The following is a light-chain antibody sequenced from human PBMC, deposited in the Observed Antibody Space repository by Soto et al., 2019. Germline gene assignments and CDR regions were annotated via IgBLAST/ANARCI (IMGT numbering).Light chain of an antibody. Sequence: DIQMTQSPSSVSASVGDRVTITCRASQGISSSLAWYQRTPGIAPKLLIYAASSLHSGVPSRLSGSGSGTDFALPISSLQHEDFALYYCQQGTILPLTFGGGTKVEIK. V-gene: IGKV1-12*01. CDR2: AAS. CDR1: QGISSS. CDR3: QQGTILPLT. J-gene: IGKJ4*01.